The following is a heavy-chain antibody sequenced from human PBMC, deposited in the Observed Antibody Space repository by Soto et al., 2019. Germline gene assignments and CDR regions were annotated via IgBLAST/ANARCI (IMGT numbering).Heavy chain of an antibody. Sequence: QVQLQESGPGLVKPSQTLSLTCTVSGGSISSGGYYWSWIRQHPGKGLEWIGYIYYSGSTYYNPSLKSRVTISVDTSKNQFSLKLSSVTAADTAVYYCASRRYFDWLLSQSRQGAFDIWGQGTMVTVSS. J-gene: IGHJ3*02. D-gene: IGHD3-9*01. CDR2: IYYSGST. CDR1: GGSISSGGYY. V-gene: IGHV4-31*03. CDR3: ASRRYFDWLLSQSRQGAFDI.